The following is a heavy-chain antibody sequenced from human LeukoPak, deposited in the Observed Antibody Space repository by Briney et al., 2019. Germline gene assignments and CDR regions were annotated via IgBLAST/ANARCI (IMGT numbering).Heavy chain of an antibody. CDR1: GYTFTDYA. CDR2: INTNTENP. CDR3: VREAMVWRGSFDP. J-gene: IGHJ5*02. V-gene: IGHV7-4-1*02. D-gene: IGHD5-18*01. Sequence: GASVKVSCKASGYTFTDYAMNWVRQAPGQGLEWMGWINTNTENPTYAQAFTGRFVFSLDTSVSTAYLQISSLKAEDTAVYYCVREAMVWRGSFDPWGQGTLVTVSS.